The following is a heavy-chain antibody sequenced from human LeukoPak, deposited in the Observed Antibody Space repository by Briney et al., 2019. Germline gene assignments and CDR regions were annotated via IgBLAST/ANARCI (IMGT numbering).Heavy chain of an antibody. V-gene: IGHV4-59*01. CDR1: GGSISSYY. CDR2: IYYSGST. D-gene: IGHD6-13*01. CDR3: ARERLGSDSSSWYWYFDY. J-gene: IGHJ4*02. Sequence: TSETLSLTCTVSGGSISSYYWSWIRQPPGKGLEWIGYIYYSGSTNYNPSLKSRVTISVDTSKNQFSLKLSSVTAADTAVYYCARERLGSDSSSWYWYFDYWGQGTLVTVSS.